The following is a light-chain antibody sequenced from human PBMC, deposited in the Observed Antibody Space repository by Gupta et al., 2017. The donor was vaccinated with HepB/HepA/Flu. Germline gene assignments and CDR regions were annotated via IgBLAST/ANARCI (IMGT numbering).Light chain of an antibody. J-gene: IGKJ1*01. Sequence: DIQMTQSPSSLSASVGDRVTITCRASQSITIYLNWYQQKPGNAPKLLIYGASSLQSGVPSRFSGSGSGTDFTLTISRLQPEDFATYYCQHRDNTPWTFGQGTKVEIK. CDR1: QSITIY. V-gene: IGKV1-39*01. CDR3: QHRDNTPWT. CDR2: GAS.